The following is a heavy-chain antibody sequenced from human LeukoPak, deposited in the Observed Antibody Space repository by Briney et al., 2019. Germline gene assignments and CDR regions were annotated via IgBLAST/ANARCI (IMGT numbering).Heavy chain of an antibody. Sequence: GASVKVSCKASGYTFTTYGISWVRQAPGQGLEWMGSISAYNGNTNYAQMVQGIVTMTTDTSTSTAYMDLRSLRSDHTAVYYCARDGYYDVLTGYLFQHWGQGTLVTVSS. CDR3: ARDGYYDVLTGYLFQH. J-gene: IGHJ1*01. CDR2: ISAYNGNT. V-gene: IGHV1-18*01. D-gene: IGHD3-9*01. CDR1: GYTFTTYG.